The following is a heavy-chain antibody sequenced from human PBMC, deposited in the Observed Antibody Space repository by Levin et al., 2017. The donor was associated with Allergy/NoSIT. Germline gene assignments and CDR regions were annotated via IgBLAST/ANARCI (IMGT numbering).Heavy chain of an antibody. D-gene: IGHD5-18*01. CDR1: GGSFSGYY. J-gene: IGHJ4*02. CDR3: ARGRGYSYGYRGYYFDY. V-gene: IGHV4-34*01. Sequence: SETLSLTCAVYGGSFSGYYWSWIRQPPGKGLEWIGEINHSGSTNYNPSLKSRVTISVDTSKNQFSLKLSSVTAADTAVYYCARGRGYSYGYRGYYFDYWGQGTLVTVSS. CDR2: INHSGST.